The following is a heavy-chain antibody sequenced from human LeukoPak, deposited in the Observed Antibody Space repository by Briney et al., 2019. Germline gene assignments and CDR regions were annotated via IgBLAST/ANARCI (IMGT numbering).Heavy chain of an antibody. Sequence: SETLSLTCAVYGGSFSGYYWSWIRQPPGKGLEWIGEINHSGSTNYNPSLKSRVTVSVDTSKNQFSLKLSSVTAADTAVYYCARGRAVASDYWGQGTLVTVSS. J-gene: IGHJ4*02. D-gene: IGHD6-19*01. V-gene: IGHV4-34*01. CDR1: GGSFSGYY. CDR3: ARGRAVASDY. CDR2: INHSGST.